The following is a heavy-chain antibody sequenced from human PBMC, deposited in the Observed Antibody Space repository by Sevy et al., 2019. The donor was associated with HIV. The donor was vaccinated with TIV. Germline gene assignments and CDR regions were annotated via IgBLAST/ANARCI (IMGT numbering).Heavy chain of an antibody. CDR2: IFWDDDK. V-gene: IGHV2-5*02. J-gene: IGHJ4*02. CDR1: GFSLSTSGVG. Sequence: SGPTLVKPTQTLTLTCTFSGFSLSTSGVGVGWIRQPPGKALELLTLIFWDDDKRYSPSLKSGLTITKDTSKSQVVLTMTNMDPVDTATYFCARFNYGDYTAYFDFWGQGTLVTVSS. CDR3: ARFNYGDYTAYFDF. D-gene: IGHD4-17*01.